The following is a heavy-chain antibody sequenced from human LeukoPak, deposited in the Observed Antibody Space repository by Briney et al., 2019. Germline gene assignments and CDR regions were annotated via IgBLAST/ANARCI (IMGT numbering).Heavy chain of an antibody. J-gene: IGHJ4*02. Sequence: GRSLRLSCVASGFTFNSYALSWVRQAPGKGLEWVSTIGGGGENTYYADSVKGRFTISRDSSKNTVYLHMKSLTAEDTAVYFCAKVLTGGQDYWGQGTLVTVSS. CDR1: GFTFNSYA. CDR2: IGGGGENT. V-gene: IGHV3-23*01. D-gene: IGHD1-14*01. CDR3: AKVLTGGQDY.